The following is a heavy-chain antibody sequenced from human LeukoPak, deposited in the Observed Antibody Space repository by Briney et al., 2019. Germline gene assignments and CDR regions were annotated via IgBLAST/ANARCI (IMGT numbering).Heavy chain of an antibody. D-gene: IGHD1-26*01. J-gene: IGHJ4*02. CDR2: ISYDGSNK. CDR1: GFTFSSYA. Sequence: GGSLRLSCAASGFTFSSYAMHWVRQAPGKGLEWVAVISYDGSNKYYADSVKGRFTISRDNSKNTLYLQMNSLGAEDTAVYYCARGSYSGTYYRSFDYWGQGTLVTVSS. CDR3: ARGSYSGTYYRSFDY. V-gene: IGHV3-30-3*01.